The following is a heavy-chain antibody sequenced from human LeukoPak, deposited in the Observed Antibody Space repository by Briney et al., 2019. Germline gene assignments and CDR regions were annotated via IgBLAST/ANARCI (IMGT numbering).Heavy chain of an antibody. CDR2: IYYSGST. CDR3: ARQPMVRGVIRTWFDP. CDR1: GGSISSSSYY. V-gene: IGHV4-39*01. Sequence: SETLSLTCTVSGGSISSSSYYWGWIRQPPGKGLEWIGSIYYSGSTYYNPSLKSRVTISVDTSKNQFSLKLSSVTAADTAVYYCARQPMVRGVIRTWFDPWGQGTLVTVSS. D-gene: IGHD3-10*01. J-gene: IGHJ5*02.